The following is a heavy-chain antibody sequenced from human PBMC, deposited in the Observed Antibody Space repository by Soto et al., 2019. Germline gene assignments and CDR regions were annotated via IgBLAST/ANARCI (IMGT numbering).Heavy chain of an antibody. Sequence: QVQLQESGPGLVKPSQTRSLTCTVSGGSISSGGYYWSWIRQHPGKGLEWLGYIYYSGSTYYNPSLKSRVTISVDTSKNQFSLKLSSVTAADTAVYYCARAGDYDFWSGYHTYGMDVWGQGTTVTVSS. V-gene: IGHV4-31*03. D-gene: IGHD3-3*01. CDR2: IYYSGST. CDR1: GGSISSGGYY. CDR3: ARAGDYDFWSGYHTYGMDV. J-gene: IGHJ6*02.